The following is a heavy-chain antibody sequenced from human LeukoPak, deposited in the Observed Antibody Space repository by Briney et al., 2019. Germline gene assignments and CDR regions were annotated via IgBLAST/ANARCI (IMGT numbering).Heavy chain of an antibody. CDR3: ARTLSGPTPFDY. J-gene: IGHJ4*02. CDR1: GFTFSTYW. D-gene: IGHD3-16*01. CDR2: INSDGSTI. V-gene: IGHV3-74*01. Sequence: PGGSLRLSCAASGFTFSTYWMHWVRQAPGKGLVWVSRINSDGSTITYADSVKGRFTISRDNAKNTLYLQMNSLRDEDTAVYYCARTLSGPTPFDYWGQGSLVTVSS.